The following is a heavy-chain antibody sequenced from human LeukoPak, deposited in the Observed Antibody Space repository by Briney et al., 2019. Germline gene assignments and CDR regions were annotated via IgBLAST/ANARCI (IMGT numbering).Heavy chain of an antibody. J-gene: IGHJ4*02. D-gene: IGHD6-19*01. CDR3: AKDPRHGIAVAGYYFDY. CDR2: ISYDGSNK. CDR1: GFTFSSYG. V-gene: IGHV3-30*18. Sequence: GGSLRLSCAASGFTFSSYGMHWVRQAPGKGLEWVAVISYDGSNKYYADSVKGRFTISRDNSKNTLYLQMNSLRAEDTAVYYCAKDPRHGIAVAGYYFDYWGQGTLVTVSS.